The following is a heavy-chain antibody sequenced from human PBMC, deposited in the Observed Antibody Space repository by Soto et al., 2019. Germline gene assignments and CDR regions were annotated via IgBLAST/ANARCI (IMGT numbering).Heavy chain of an antibody. CDR2: VNPNSGNT. Sequence: QVQLVQSGAEVKKPGASVKVSCKASGYTFTSYDINWVRQATGQGLEWMGWVNPNSGNTGYAQKFQGRVTMTRNTSIITAYMELSSLRSEDTAVYYCARVVAAAGTPYYYYYYGMDVWGQGTTVTVSS. CDR1: GYTFTSYD. J-gene: IGHJ6*02. V-gene: IGHV1-8*01. CDR3: ARVVAAAGTPYYYYYYGMDV. D-gene: IGHD6-13*01.